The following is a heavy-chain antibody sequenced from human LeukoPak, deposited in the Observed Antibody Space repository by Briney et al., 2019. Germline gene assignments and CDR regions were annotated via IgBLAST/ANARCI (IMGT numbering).Heavy chain of an antibody. CDR1: GYTFSSYG. CDR3: ARTIGSTLSYFDH. CDR2: ISAYNGNT. Sequence: ASVKVSCKASGYTFSSYGFSWVRQAPGQGLEWMGWISAYNGNTNYAQKLQGRVTLTTDTSTSTTYMELRSLRSDDTAVYYCARTIGSTLSYFDHWGQGTLVTVSS. V-gene: IGHV1-18*01. D-gene: IGHD1-1*01. J-gene: IGHJ4*02.